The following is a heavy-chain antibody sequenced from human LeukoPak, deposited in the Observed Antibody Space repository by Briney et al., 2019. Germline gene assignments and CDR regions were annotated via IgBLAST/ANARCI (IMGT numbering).Heavy chain of an antibody. J-gene: IGHJ1*01. CDR3: ARDTKYSGSYYNYFQH. CDR1: GGTFSSYA. Sequence: GASVKVSCKASGGTFSSYAISWVRQAPGQGLEWMGRIIPIFGTANYAQKFQGRVTITTDESTSTAYMELSSLRSEDTAVYYCARDTKYSGSYYNYFQHWGQGTLVTVSS. CDR2: IIPIFGTA. V-gene: IGHV1-69*05. D-gene: IGHD1-26*01.